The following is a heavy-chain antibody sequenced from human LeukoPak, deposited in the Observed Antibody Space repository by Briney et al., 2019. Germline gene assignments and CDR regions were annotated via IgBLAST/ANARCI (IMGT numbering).Heavy chain of an antibody. V-gene: IGHV1-69*05. J-gene: IGHJ5*02. CDR3: ARDGVGFDP. D-gene: IGHD3-16*01. Sequence: VASVKVSCKASGGTFSSYAISWVRQAPGQGLEWMGGIIPIFGTANYAQKFQGRVTITTDESTSTAYMELSSLRSDDTAVYYCARDGVGFDPWGQGTLVTVSS. CDR2: IIPIFGTA. CDR1: GGTFSSYA.